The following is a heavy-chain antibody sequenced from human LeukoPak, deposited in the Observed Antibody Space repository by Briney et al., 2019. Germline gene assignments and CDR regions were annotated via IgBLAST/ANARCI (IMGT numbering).Heavy chain of an antibody. J-gene: IGHJ4*02. Sequence: GESLKISCQSSGYTFTSYWIAWVRQMPGKGPECIGMIYPGDSDTRYPPSFHGHVTISADKSVSTAYLQWSSLKVSDSATYYCARHTATCDWGLDYWGQGTLVTVSS. CDR1: GYTFTSYW. D-gene: IGHD4-17*01. CDR3: ARHTATCDWGLDY. CDR2: IYPGDSDT. V-gene: IGHV5-51*01.